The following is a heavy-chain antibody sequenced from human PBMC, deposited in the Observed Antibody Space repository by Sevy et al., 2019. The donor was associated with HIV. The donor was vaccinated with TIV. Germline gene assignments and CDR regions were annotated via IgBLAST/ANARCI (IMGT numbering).Heavy chain of an antibody. CDR1: GGSISSYY. D-gene: IGHD5-12*01. CDR3: ARGVEMATIIYYYYMDV. J-gene: IGHJ6*03. V-gene: IGHV4-59*01. Sequence: SETLSLTCTVSGGSISSYYWSWIRQPPGKGLEWIGYIYYSGSTNYNPSLKSRITISVDTSKNQFSLKLSSVTAADPAVYYCARGVEMATIIYYYYMDVWGKGTTVTVSS. CDR2: IYYSGST.